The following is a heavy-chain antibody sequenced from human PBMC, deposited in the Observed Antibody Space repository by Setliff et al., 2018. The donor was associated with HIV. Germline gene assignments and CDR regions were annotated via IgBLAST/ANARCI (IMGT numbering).Heavy chain of an antibody. CDR2: IIPFTGTT. CDR3: ATDRGTY. J-gene: IGHJ4*02. V-gene: IGHV1-69*16. Sequence: GASVKVSCKASGGTFNTYTITWVRQAPGQGLEWMGGIIPFTGTTNYAQKFQGRVTITTDESRSIVYMEVSSLRSEDTAVYYCATDRGTYWGQGTLVTVSS. D-gene: IGHD1-7*01. CDR1: GGTFNTYT.